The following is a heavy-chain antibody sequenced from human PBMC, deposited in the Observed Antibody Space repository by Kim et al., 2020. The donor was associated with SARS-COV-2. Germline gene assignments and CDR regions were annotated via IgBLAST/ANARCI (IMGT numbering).Heavy chain of an antibody. D-gene: IGHD3-10*01. J-gene: IGHJ6*02. CDR3: ARDRWRRLYGSGSYYYYYYGMDV. Sequence: GGSLRLSCAASGFTFSSYSMNWVRQAPGKGLEWVSYISSSSSTIYYADSVKGRFTISRDNAKNSLYLQMNSLRDEDTAVYYCARDRWRRLYGSGSYYYYYYGMDVWGQGTTVTVSS. V-gene: IGHV3-48*02. CDR2: ISSSSSTI. CDR1: GFTFSSYS.